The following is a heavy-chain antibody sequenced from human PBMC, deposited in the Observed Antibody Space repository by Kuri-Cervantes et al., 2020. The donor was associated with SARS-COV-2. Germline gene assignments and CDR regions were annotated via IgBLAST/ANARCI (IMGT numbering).Heavy chain of an antibody. J-gene: IGHJ4*02. CDR2: ISSSGSTI. CDR3: AREEVEVVVAATPHYFDY. D-gene: IGHD2-15*01. V-gene: IGHV3-48*03. Sequence: GGSLRLSCAASGFTFSSYEMNWVRQAPGKGLEWVSYISSSGSTIYYADSVKGRFTVSRDNAKNSLYLQMNSLRAEDTAVYYCAREEVEVVVAATPHYFDYWGQGTLVTVSS. CDR1: GFTFSSYE.